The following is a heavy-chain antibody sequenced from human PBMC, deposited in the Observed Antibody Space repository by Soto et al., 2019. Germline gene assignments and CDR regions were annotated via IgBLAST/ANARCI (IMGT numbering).Heavy chain of an antibody. J-gene: IGHJ5*02. Sequence: ASVKVSCKASGGTFSSYAISWVRQAPGQGLEWMGGIIPIFGTANYAQKFQGRVTITADESTSTAYMELSSLRSEDTAVYYCAIRLYCSGGSCYRNCFDPWGQGTMGTVSS. CDR2: IIPIFGTA. D-gene: IGHD2-15*01. CDR1: GGTFSSYA. V-gene: IGHV1-69*13. CDR3: AIRLYCSGGSCYRNCFDP.